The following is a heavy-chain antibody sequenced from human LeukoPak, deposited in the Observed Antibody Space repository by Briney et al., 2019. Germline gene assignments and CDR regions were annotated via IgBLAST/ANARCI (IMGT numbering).Heavy chain of an antibody. V-gene: IGHV4-4*07. CDR1: GGSISSYY. CDR3: ARDGGSSGINPRGAFDI. J-gene: IGHJ3*02. CDR2: IYTSGSN. Sequence: SETLSLTCTVSGGSISSYYWSWIRQPAGKGLEWIGGIYTSGSNNYNPSLKSRVTTSVDTSTNQFSLKLSSVTAADTAVYYCARDGGSSGINPRGAFDIWGQGTMVTVSS. D-gene: IGHD3-22*01.